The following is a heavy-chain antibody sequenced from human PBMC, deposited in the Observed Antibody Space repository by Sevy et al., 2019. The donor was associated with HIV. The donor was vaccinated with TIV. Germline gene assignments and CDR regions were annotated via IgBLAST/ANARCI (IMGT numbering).Heavy chain of an antibody. CDR1: GFTFSNYG. D-gene: IGHD2-2*01. J-gene: IGHJ6*02. V-gene: IGHV3-30*18. CDR3: AKGPHSTTSNPGEYYYYYGMDV. CDR2: ISYDGSNK. Sequence: GGSLRLSCAASGFTFSNYGMHWVRQAPGKGLEWVALISYDGSNKYYADSVKGRFTISRDNSKNRLYLQMSSLRAEDTAVYYCAKGPHSTTSNPGEYYYYYGMDVWGQGTTVTVSS.